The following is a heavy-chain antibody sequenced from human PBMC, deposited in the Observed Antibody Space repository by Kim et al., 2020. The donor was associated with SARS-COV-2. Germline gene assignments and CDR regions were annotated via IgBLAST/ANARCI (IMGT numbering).Heavy chain of an antibody. CDR3: ARWGSSGFFQH. D-gene: IGHD6-19*01. V-gene: IGHV4-31*03. Sequence: SETLSLTCTVSGGSISSGGYYWSWIRQHPGKGLEWIGYIYYSGSTYYNPSLKSRVTISVDTSKNQFSLKLSSVTAADTAVYYCARWGSSGFFQHWGQGTLVTVSS. J-gene: IGHJ1*01. CDR2: IYYSGST. CDR1: GGSISSGGYY.